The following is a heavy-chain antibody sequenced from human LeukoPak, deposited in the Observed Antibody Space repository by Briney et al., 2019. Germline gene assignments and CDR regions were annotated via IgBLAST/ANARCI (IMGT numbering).Heavy chain of an antibody. CDR2: IYYSGST. D-gene: IGHD3-10*01. CDR3: AAITMVRGVIIGPYYYGMDV. V-gene: IGHV4-39*01. Sequence: SETLSLTCAVYGGSFSGYYWGWIRQPPGKGLEWIGSIYYSGSTYYNPSLKSRVTISVDTSKNQFSLKLSSVTAADTAVYYCAAITMVRGVIIGPYYYGMDVWGQGTTVTVSS. J-gene: IGHJ6*02. CDR1: GGSFSGYY.